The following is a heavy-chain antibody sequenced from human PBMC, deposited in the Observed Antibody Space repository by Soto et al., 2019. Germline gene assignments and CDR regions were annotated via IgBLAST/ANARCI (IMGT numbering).Heavy chain of an antibody. CDR1: GTSFGTYY. V-gene: IGHV4-59*08. D-gene: IGHD6-13*01. J-gene: IGHJ4*02. CDR3: ASRYSSIFDY. Sequence: SETLSLTCAVSGTSFGTYYWSWIRQPPGKGLEWIGYIYYSGSTNYNPSLKSRVTISVDTSKNQFSLKLSSVTAADTAVYYCASRYSSIFDYWGRGTLVTVSS. CDR2: IYYSGST.